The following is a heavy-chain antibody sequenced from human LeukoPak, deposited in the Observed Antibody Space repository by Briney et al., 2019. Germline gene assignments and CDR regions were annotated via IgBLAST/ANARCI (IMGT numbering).Heavy chain of an antibody. J-gene: IGHJ4*02. D-gene: IGHD1-14*01. CDR1: GFTFDDYG. Sequence: GGSLRLSCAASGFTFDDYGMSWVRHAPGEGLEWVSGINWNGGSTGYADSVKGRFTISRHNAKNSLYLQMTSLRAEDTALYYCARDRGRNSFDYWGQGTLVSVSS. V-gene: IGHV3-20*04. CDR2: INWNGGST. CDR3: ARDRGRNSFDY.